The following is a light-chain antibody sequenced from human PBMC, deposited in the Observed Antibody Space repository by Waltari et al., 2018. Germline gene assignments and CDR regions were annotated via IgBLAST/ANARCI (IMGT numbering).Light chain of an antibody. J-gene: IGKJ3*01. V-gene: IGKV3-20*01. CDR2: GAS. CDR1: QSVSSSY. CDR3: QQYGSSYRT. Sequence: EIVLTPSPGTLPLSPGERDTLPGRASQSVSSSYLAGYQQKPGQAPRLLIYGASSRATGIPDRFSGSGSGTDFTLTISRLEPEDFAVYYCQQYGSSYRTFGPGTKVDIK.